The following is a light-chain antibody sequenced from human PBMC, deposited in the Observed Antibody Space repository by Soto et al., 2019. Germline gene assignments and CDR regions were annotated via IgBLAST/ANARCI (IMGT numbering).Light chain of an antibody. V-gene: IGKV1-5*03. CDR1: QSISTW. CDR2: KAS. Sequence: DIQMTQSPSTLSASVGDRVTITCRASQSISTWLAWYQQKPGKAPKLLIYKASSLESGVPSRFSGRGSGTEFTLTISSLQPDDFASYYCQHENTSPLTFGGGTTVQIK. J-gene: IGKJ4*01. CDR3: QHENTSPLT.